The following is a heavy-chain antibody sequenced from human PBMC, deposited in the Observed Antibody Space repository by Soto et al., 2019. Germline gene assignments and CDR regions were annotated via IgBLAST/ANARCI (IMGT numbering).Heavy chain of an antibody. J-gene: IGHJ6*02. V-gene: IGHV1-24*01. D-gene: IGHD3-22*01. CDR2: FVPVFGAA. CDR3: ARVYDSSGYYHASGYYYYGMDV. CDR1: GYTLTELS. Sequence: ASVKVSCKVSGYTLTELSMHWVRQAPGKGLEWMGGFVPVFGAANYAQKFQGRVTITEDKSTSTAYMELSSLRSEDTAVYYCARVYDSSGYYHASGYYYYGMDVWGQGTTVTVSS.